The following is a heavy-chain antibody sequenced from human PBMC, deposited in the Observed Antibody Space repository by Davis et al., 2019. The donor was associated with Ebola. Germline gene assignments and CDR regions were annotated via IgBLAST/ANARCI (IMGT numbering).Heavy chain of an antibody. CDR1: GYSFTSYW. CDR3: ARGTRRYYYGMDV. CDR2: IYPGDSDT. V-gene: IGHV5-51*01. J-gene: IGHJ6*02. Sequence: GGSLRLSCKGSGYSFTSYWIGWVRQMPGKGLEWMGIIYPGDSDTRYSPSFQGQVTISADKSISTAYLQWSSLKASDTAMYYCARGTRRYYYGMDVWGQRTTVTVSS.